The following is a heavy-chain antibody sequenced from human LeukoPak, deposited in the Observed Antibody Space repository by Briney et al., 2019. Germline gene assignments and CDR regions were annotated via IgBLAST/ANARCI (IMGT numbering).Heavy chain of an antibody. D-gene: IGHD3-22*01. J-gene: IGHJ4*02. CDR1: GGSISSSNW. V-gene: IGHV4-4*02. CDR3: ARHVHVSMIVVILSDYFDY. CDR2: IYHSGST. Sequence: PSETLSLTCAVSGGSISSSNWWSWVRQPPGKGLEWIGEIYHSGSTNYNPSLNSRVTISADTSKNQFSLRLSSVTAADTAVYYCARHVHVSMIVVILSDYFDYWGQGTLVTVSS.